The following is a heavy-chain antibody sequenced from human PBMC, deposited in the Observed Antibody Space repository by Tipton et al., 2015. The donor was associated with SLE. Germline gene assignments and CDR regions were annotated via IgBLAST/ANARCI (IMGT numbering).Heavy chain of an antibody. CDR2: IYYSGTS. J-gene: IGHJ4*02. D-gene: IGHD1-26*01. V-gene: IGHV4-59*01. CDR3: VRHGQTVQATFDH. Sequence: TLSLTCTVSGDSITTYYWSWIRQSPGKGLEWIGYIYYSGTSRYNPSLKSRVSMSIDTSKSQFYLHLRSVTAADTAVYYCVRHGQTVQATFDHWGQGALVTVSS. CDR1: GDSITTYY.